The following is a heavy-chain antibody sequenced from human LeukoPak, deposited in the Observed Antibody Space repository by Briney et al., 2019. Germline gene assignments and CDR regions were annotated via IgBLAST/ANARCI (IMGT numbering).Heavy chain of an antibody. CDR2: INAGNGNT. D-gene: IGHD6-13*01. Sequence: RASVKVSCKASGYTFTSYGISWVRQAPGQRLEWMGWINAGNGNTKYSQKFQARVTITRDTSASTAYMELSSLRSEDTAVYYCARDPIGSRWPYYFDYWGQGTLVTVSS. J-gene: IGHJ4*02. CDR3: ARDPIGSRWPYYFDY. CDR1: GYTFTSYG. V-gene: IGHV1-3*01.